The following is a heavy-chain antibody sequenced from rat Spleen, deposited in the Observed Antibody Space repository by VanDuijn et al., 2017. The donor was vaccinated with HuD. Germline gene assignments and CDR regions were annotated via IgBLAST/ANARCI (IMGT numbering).Heavy chain of an antibody. D-gene: IGHD4-3*01. CDR3: AVSGYGY. J-gene: IGHJ2*01. CDR1: GFTFNNYW. V-gene: IGHV5-31*01. Sequence: EVQLVESGGGLVQPGRSLKLSCVASGFTFNNYWMSWIRQAPGKGLEWIASITNTGDATFYPDSVKGRFTISRDNAENTVYLQMNSLRSEDTATYYCAVSGYGYWGQGVMVTVSS. CDR2: ITNTGDAT.